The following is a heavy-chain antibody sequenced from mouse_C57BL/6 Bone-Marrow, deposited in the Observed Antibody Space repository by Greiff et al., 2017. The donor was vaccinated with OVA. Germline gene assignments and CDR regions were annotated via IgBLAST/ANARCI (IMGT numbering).Heavy chain of an antibody. J-gene: IGHJ4*01. CDR2: SRNKANDYTT. CDR3: ARDYYGSSFYYAMDY. CDR1: GFTFSDFY. Sequence: EVHLVESGGGLVQSGRSLRLSCATSGFTFSDFYMEWVRQAPGKGLEWIAASRNKANDYTTEYSASVKGRFIVSRDTSQSILYLQMNALRAEDTAIYYCARDYYGSSFYYAMDYWGQGTSVTVSS. D-gene: IGHD1-1*01. V-gene: IGHV7-1*01.